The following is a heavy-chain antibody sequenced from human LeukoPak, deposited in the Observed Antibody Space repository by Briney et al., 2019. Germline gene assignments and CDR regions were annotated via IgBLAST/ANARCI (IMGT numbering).Heavy chain of an antibody. CDR2: ISGSGGST. Sequence: PGGSLRLSCAASGFTFSSYAMSWVRQAPGKGLEWVSAISGSGGSTYYADSVKGRFTISRDNSKNTLYLQMNSLRAEDTAVYYCAKEVVGGSSWFVGGFVRRRYYFDYWGQGTLVTVSS. D-gene: IGHD6-13*01. CDR1: GFTFSSYA. J-gene: IGHJ4*02. CDR3: AKEVVGGSSWFVGGFVRRRYYFDY. V-gene: IGHV3-23*01.